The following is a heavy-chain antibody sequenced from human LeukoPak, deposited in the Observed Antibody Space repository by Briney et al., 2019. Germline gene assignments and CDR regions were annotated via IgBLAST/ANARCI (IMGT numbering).Heavy chain of an antibody. V-gene: IGHV4-39*01. CDR2: NYYSART. D-gene: IGHD3-3*01. CDR1: GGSISRSSYY. J-gene: IGHJ5*02. Sequence: SETLSLTCTVSGGSISRSSYYWGWTRQPPGKGLEWIGSNYYSARTYYNLSLKSRVTIFVDTSKCQFYLKLSCVTAADTAVYYCARQTRFLEWLPTKWYDPWGQGTLVTVSS. CDR3: ARQTRFLEWLPTKWYDP.